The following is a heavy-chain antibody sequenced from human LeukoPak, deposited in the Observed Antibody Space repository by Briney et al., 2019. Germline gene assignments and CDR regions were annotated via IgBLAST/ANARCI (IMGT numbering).Heavy chain of an antibody. J-gene: IGHJ4*02. CDR1: GFTFSSYA. D-gene: IGHD2-15*01. Sequence: GGSLRLSCAASGFTFSSYAMSWVRQAPGKGLEWVSLISDSGGRTYYADSVKGRFTISRDNSKNTLDLQMNSLRVEDTAVYYCAKDKAAPGHCSGGACYSDYWGQGTLVTVSS. V-gene: IGHV3-23*01. CDR2: ISDSGGRT. CDR3: AKDKAAPGHCSGGACYSDY.